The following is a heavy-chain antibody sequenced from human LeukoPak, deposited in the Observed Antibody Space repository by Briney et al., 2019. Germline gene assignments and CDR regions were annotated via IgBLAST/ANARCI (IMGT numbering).Heavy chain of an antibody. J-gene: IGHJ6*02. D-gene: IGHD4-11*01. CDR2: IYHSAST. CDR1: GYSISSGYY. V-gene: IGHV4-38-2*02. Sequence: SETLSLTCTVSGYSISSGYYWGWIRQPPGKGLEWIGSIYHSASTYYNPSIKSRVTISVDTSKNQFSLKLSSVTAADTAVYYCASSQYSINYYGMDVWGQGTTVTVSS. CDR3: ASSQYSINYYGMDV.